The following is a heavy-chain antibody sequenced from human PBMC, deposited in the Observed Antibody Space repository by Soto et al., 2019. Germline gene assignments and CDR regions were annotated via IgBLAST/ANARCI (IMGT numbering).Heavy chain of an antibody. V-gene: IGHV4-34*01. D-gene: IGHD1-1*01. J-gene: IGHJ5*02. CDR3: ARRPAYTNNRYICLHP. CDR2: INHTGST. CDR1: GASFSDYS. Sequence: SETLSLTCAIYGASFSDYSWSWIRQPPGKGLQWIGEINHTGSTNYSPSLKSRVTISQDTSKNQFLLRLRSVTAADTAVYYCARRPAYTNNRYICLHPCGPGPTVTVSS.